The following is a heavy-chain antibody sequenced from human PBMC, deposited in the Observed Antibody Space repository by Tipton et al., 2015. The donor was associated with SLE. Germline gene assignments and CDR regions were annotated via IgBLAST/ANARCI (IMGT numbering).Heavy chain of an antibody. CDR2: IYYSGRT. V-gene: IGHV4-59*01. D-gene: IGHD3-16*01. CDR1: GGSISSYY. CDR3: TRDEGLGLGA. J-gene: IGHJ4*02. Sequence: TLSLTCTVSGGSISSYYWSWIRQPPGKGLEWIGYIYYSGRTNYNPSLKSRVTISVDTTKNQFSLKLSSVTAADTAVYYCTRDEGLGLGAGGQGTLVT.